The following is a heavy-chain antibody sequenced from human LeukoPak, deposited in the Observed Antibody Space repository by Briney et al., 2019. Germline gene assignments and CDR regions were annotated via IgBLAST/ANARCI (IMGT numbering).Heavy chain of an antibody. CDR3: ARRSRDGWYFDY. D-gene: IGHD5-24*01. CDR1: KFTFNNYA. J-gene: IGHJ4*02. CDR2: ISSDGSNK. V-gene: IGHV3-30*09. Sequence: GRSLRLSCAASKFTFNNYAMHWVRQAPGKGLEWVSIISSDGSNKYYADSVKGRFAISRDNSNNTLYLQMNSLRAEDTAVYYCARRSRDGWYFDYWGQGTLVTVSS.